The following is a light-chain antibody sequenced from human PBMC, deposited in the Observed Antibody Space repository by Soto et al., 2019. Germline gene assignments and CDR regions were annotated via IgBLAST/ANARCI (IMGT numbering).Light chain of an antibody. Sequence: DIQMTQSPSTLSASVGDRVTITCRASQSITNWLAWYQQKPGKAPKLLIYDASSLESGVPSRFSGSGSGTDFTLTISCLQSEDFATYYCQQYYSFPRTFGQGTKVDIK. V-gene: IGKV1-5*01. CDR1: QSITNW. CDR3: QQYYSFPRT. J-gene: IGKJ1*01. CDR2: DAS.